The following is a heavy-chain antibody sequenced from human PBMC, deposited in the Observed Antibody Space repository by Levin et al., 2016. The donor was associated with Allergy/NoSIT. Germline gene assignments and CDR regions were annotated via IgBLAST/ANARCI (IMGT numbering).Heavy chain of an antibody. V-gene: IGHV3-23*01. Sequence: GESLKISCAASGFTFSSYAMSWVRQAPGKGLEWVSAISGSGGSTYYADSVKGRFTISRDNSKNTLYLQMNSLRAEDTAVYYCAKTVAARPREGAADYWGQGTLVTVSS. CDR3: AKTVAARPREGAADY. D-gene: IGHD6-6*01. CDR1: GFTFSSYA. CDR2: ISGSGGST. J-gene: IGHJ4*02.